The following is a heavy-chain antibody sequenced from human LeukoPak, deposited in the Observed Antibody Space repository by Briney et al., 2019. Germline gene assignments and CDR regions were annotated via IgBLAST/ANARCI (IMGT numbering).Heavy chain of an antibody. CDR1: GYTFTGYY. CDR2: INPNSGGT. V-gene: IGHV1-2*02. Sequence: ASVKVSCKASGYTFTGYYMHWVRQAPGQGLEWMGWINPNSGGTNYAQKFQGRVTMTRDTSISTAYMELSRLRSDDTAVYYCARGLTIFGVVTLDTLSWFDPWGQGSLVIVSS. J-gene: IGHJ5*02. CDR3: ARGLTIFGVVTLDTLSWFDP. D-gene: IGHD3-3*01.